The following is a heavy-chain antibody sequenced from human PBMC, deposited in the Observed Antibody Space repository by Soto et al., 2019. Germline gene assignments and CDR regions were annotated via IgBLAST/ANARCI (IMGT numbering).Heavy chain of an antibody. CDR2: LYYSGST. Sequence: PSETLSLTCTVSGDSISSNYWSWIRQPPGKGLEWIGYLYYSGSTNYNPSLQSRVTISMDTSKNQFSLKLTSVTAADTAVYYCARGTDDYNGWYFDFWGRGTLVT. V-gene: IGHV4-59*01. CDR3: ARGTDDYNGWYFDF. CDR1: GDSISSNY. D-gene: IGHD4-4*01. J-gene: IGHJ2*01.